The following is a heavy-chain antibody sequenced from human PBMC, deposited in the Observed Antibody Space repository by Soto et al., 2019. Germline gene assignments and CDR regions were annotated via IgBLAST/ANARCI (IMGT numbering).Heavy chain of an antibody. D-gene: IGHD4-17*01. Sequence: PSETLSLTCTVSGGSISSSSFQWGWIRQPPGKGLECIGSFYYSESTYYNPSLKSRVTISVDTSKKQISLKLRSVTAADTAVYYCVRLGIDYGDDFWGQGSLVTVSS. CDR1: GGSISSSSFQ. CDR2: FYYSEST. CDR3: VRLGIDYGDDF. J-gene: IGHJ4*02. V-gene: IGHV4-39*01.